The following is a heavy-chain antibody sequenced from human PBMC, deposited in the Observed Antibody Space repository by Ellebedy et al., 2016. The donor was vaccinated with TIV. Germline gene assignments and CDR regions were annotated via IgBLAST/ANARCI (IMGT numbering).Heavy chain of an antibody. CDR1: GGSISSGGYY. CDR3: ARGGEAGWFDP. J-gene: IGHJ5*02. D-gene: IGHD3-16*01. Sequence: SETLSLTXTVSGGSISSGGYYWSWIRQHPGKGLEWIGYIYYSGSTYYNPSLKSRVTISVDTSKNQFSLKLSSVTAADTAVYYCARGGEAGWFDPWGQGTLVTVSS. V-gene: IGHV4-31*03. CDR2: IYYSGST.